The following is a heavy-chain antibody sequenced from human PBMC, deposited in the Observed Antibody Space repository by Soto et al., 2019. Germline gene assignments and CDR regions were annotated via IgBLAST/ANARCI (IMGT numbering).Heavy chain of an antibody. CDR2: IYYSGST. CDR1: GGSISSSSYY. D-gene: IGHD3-3*01. V-gene: IGHV4-39*01. J-gene: IGHJ5*02. Sequence: SETLSLTCTVSGGSISSSSYYWGWIRQPPGKGLEWIGSIYYSGSTYYNPSLKSRVTISVDTSKNQFSLKLSSVTAADTAVYYCARHGMDVLRFLEWFDPWGQGTLVTVSS. CDR3: ARHGMDVLRFLEWFDP.